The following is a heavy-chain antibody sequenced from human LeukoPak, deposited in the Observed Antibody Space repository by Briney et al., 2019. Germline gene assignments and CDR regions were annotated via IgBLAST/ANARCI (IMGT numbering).Heavy chain of an antibody. CDR1: GGTFSSYA. CDR2: IIPIFGTA. CDR3: ARGRNIVVVPAATPPYFDY. D-gene: IGHD2-2*01. Sequence: GASVKVSCKASGGTFSSYAISWVRQAPGQGLEWMGGIIPIFGTANYAQKFQGRVTITAGESTSTAYMELSSLRSEDTAVYYCARGRNIVVVPAATPPYFDYWGQGTLVTVSS. J-gene: IGHJ4*02. V-gene: IGHV1-69*13.